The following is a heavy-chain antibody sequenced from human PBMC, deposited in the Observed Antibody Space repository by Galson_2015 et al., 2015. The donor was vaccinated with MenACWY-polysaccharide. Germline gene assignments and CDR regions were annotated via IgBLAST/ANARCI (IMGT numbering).Heavy chain of an antibody. Sequence: CAISGDSVSSDSAAWNWIRESPSRDLEWLGRTYYRSKWNNDYAVSVKGRITITPDTSNNQVSLQLLSVTPEDTGIYFCAREPKQLPSPYSYYFLMDVWGKGNPGHRLL. CDR3: AREPKQLPSPYSYYFLMDV. CDR2: TYYRSKWNN. D-gene: IGHD1-26*01. CDR1: GDSVSSDSAA. V-gene: IGHV6-1*01. J-gene: IGHJ6*03.